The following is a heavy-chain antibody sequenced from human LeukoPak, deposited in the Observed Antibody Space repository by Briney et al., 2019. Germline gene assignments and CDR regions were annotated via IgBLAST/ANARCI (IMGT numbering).Heavy chain of an antibody. CDR3: ARDGGYSSSWYYFDY. CDR1: GFTFSSYS. J-gene: IGHJ4*02. V-gene: IGHV3-21*01. CDR2: ISSSSSYI. D-gene: IGHD6-13*01. Sequence: GGALRLSCAASGFTFSSYSMNWVRQAPGKGLEGVSSISSSSSYIYCADSVKGRFTISRDNAKNSLYLQMNSLRAEDTAVYYCARDGGYSSSWYYFDYWGQGTLVTVSS.